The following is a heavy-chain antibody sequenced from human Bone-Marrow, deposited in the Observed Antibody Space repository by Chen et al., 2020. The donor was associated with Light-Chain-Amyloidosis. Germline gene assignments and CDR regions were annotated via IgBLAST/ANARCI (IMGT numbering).Heavy chain of an antibody. J-gene: IGHJ6*03. CDR3: VGHGVPSAPYYYYMDI. V-gene: IGHV4-39*01. D-gene: IGHD2-2*01. Sequence: QLHLQESGPGLVKPPETLSLTCTVSGSSISGSRNFWGWVRQAPGKGLEWIANTFHGGSTYYNPSLKSRVTISLDTFKNQFSLSLASVTAADTAIYYCVGHGVPSAPYYYYMDIWGEGTTVTVS. CDR1: GSSISGSRNF. CDR2: TFHGGST.